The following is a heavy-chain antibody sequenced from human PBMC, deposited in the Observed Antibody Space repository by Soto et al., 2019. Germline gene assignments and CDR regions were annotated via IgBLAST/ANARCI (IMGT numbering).Heavy chain of an antibody. CDR3: AGRLKVPVGGFDY. CDR2: VDPSESDT. V-gene: IGHV5-51*01. D-gene: IGHD2-2*01. Sequence: ESLMISCRISGYKFAKYWIAWVRQRPGEGPEWMGIVDPSESDTRYSPPLQGKFTISVDTSINSAFLEWSTLRASDSANYYCAGRLKVPVGGFDYWGQGTVVTVSS. CDR1: GYKFAKYW. J-gene: IGHJ4*02.